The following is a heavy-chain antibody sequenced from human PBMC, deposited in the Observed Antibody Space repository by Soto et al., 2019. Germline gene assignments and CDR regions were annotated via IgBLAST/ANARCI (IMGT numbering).Heavy chain of an antibody. D-gene: IGHD4-17*01. CDR2: ISYDGSNK. J-gene: IGHJ4*02. CDR1: GFTFSSYA. CDR3: ARDDYGDYGGY. Sequence: QVQLVESGGGVVQPGRSLRLSCAASGFTFSSYAMHWVRQAPGKGLEWVAVISYDGSNKYYADSVKGRFTISRDNYKNKLYLQMNSLRAEETAVYYCARDDYGDYGGYWGQGTLVTVSS. V-gene: IGHV3-30-3*01.